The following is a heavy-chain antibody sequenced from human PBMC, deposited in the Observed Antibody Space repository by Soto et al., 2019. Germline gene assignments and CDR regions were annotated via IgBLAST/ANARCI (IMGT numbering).Heavy chain of an antibody. CDR3: ARDMTRTVVPYFDF. Sequence: QVQLVQSGAEVKKPGSSVKVSCKASGGTFSNYVVNWVRQVPGQGLEWMGRIIPISGAANYAQKFQGRVTITADKSTSTSHMELSSLRSEDTAVYYCARDMTRTVVPYFDFWGQGTLVTVSS. J-gene: IGHJ4*02. D-gene: IGHD1-7*01. CDR1: GGTFSNYV. CDR2: IIPISGAA. V-gene: IGHV1-69*06.